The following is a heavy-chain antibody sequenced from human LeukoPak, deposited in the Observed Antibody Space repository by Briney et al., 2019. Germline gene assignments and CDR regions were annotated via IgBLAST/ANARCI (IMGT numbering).Heavy chain of an antibody. CDR2: IYYSGST. CDR3: ARVRGYSFDP. J-gene: IGHJ5*02. CDR1: GGSISSYY. V-gene: IGHV4-59*01. D-gene: IGHD5-18*01. Sequence: PSETLSLTCTVSGGSISSYYWSWIRQPPGKGLEWIGYIYYSGSTNYNPSLKSRVTISVDTSKNQFSLKLSSVTAADTAVYCCARVRGYSFDPWGQGTLVTVSS.